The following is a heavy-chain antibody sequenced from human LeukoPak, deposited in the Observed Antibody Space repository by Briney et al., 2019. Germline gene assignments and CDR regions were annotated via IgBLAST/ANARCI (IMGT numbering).Heavy chain of an antibody. CDR2: ISSSGSTI. V-gene: IGHV3-48*03. CDR3: AELGITMIGGV. J-gene: IGHJ6*04. CDR1: GFTLSRYG. D-gene: IGHD3-10*02. Sequence: GGSLRLSCAASGFTLSRYGIHWVRQAPGKGLEWVSYISSSGSTIYYADSVKGRFTISRDNAKNSLYLQMNSLRAEDTAVYYCAELGITMIGGVWGKGTTVTISS.